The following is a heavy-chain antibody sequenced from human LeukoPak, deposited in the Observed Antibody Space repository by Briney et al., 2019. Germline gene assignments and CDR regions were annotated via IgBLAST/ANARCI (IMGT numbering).Heavy chain of an antibody. CDR3: ARGSYDSSDFEYFHH. Sequence: ASVKVSCKTSGYTFTSYFMHWVRQAPGQGLEWMGIINPSGGSTSYAQKFQDRVTMTRDTSTSTVYMELNRLRSDDTAVYYCARGSYDSSDFEYFHHWGQGTLVTVSS. CDR1: GYTFTSYF. J-gene: IGHJ1*01. D-gene: IGHD3-22*01. V-gene: IGHV1-46*01. CDR2: INPSGGST.